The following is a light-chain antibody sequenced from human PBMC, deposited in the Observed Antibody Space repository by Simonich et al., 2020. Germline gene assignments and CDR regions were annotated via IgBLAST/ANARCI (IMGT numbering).Light chain of an antibody. V-gene: IGKV4-1*01. CDR3: QQYYSTRT. J-gene: IGKJ1*01. CDR2: WAS. CDR1: QSVLYSSNNKNY. Sequence: DIVMTQSPDSLAVSLGERATINCKSSQSVLYSSNNKNYLAWYQQKPGQPPKLLIYWASTRESWVPDRFRGSGSGTDFTLTISSLQAEDVAVYYCQQYYSTRTFGQGTKVEIK.